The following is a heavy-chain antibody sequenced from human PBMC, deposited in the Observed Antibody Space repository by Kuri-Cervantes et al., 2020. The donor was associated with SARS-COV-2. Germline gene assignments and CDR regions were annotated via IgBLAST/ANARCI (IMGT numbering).Heavy chain of an antibody. CDR1: GFSFSYRY. CDR3: ARGMVRGIIQYYYYAMDV. Sequence: ASVKVSCKASGFSFSYRYLHWVRQAPGQAPEWMGWINPNSGGTNYAQSFQGWVTMTRDTSISTAYMELSRLRSDDTAVYYCARGMVRGIIQYYYYAMDVWGQGTTVTVSS. J-gene: IGHJ6*02. D-gene: IGHD3-10*01. V-gene: IGHV1-2*04. CDR2: INPNSGGT.